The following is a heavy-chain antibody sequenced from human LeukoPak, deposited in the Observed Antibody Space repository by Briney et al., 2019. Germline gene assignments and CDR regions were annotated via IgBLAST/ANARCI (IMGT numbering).Heavy chain of an antibody. CDR2: IWYDGSND. V-gene: IGHV3-33*01. CDR1: GFNFGSDA. Sequence: GGSLRLSCTASGFNFGSDAMHWVRQAPGKGLEWVAFIWYDGSNDHYADSVKGRFTISRDNSKNTVCPQMNSLRVEDTAVYYCARDPSGSGWSLNNWGQGTLVTVSS. CDR3: ARDPSGSGWSLNN. J-gene: IGHJ4*02. D-gene: IGHD6-19*01.